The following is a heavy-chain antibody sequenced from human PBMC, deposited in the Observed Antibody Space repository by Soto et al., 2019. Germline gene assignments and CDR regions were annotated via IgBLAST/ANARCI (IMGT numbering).Heavy chain of an antibody. CDR3: ARAGRLEGLIAAAVDALDN. CDR2: ISGRGGRT. Sequence: GGSLRLSCAASGFTFRSYAMSWVRQAPGKGLQWVSDISGRGGRTYYADSVKGRFTISTDNSKNTLYLQMMSLRAEDTALYYCARAGRLEGLIAAAVDALDNWGQGTLVTVSS. CDR1: GFTFRSYA. V-gene: IGHV3-23*01. J-gene: IGHJ4*02. D-gene: IGHD6-13*01.